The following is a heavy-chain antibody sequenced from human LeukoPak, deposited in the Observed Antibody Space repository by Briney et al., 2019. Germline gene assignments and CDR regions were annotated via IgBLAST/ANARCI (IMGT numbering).Heavy chain of an antibody. D-gene: IGHD3-10*01. Sequence: GGSLRLSCAASGFTFSSYGMSWVRQAPGKGLEWVSAISGSGGSTYYADSVKGRFTISRDNSKNTLYLQMNSLRAEDTAVYYCAKDEAGITMVRGVIGGFDPWGQGTLVTVSS. CDR2: ISGSGGST. J-gene: IGHJ5*02. V-gene: IGHV3-23*01. CDR1: GFTFSSYG. CDR3: AKDEAGITMVRGVIGGFDP.